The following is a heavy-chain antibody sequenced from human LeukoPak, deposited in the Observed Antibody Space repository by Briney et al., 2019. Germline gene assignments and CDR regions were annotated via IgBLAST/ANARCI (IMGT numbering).Heavy chain of an antibody. CDR1: GYTFTGYY. CDR3: ARGPDSSGYYPFDF. J-gene: IGHJ4*02. Sequence: ASVKVSCKASGYTFTGYYIHWVRQAPGQGLEWMGWINANSGGTNYVQKFQGRVTMTRDTSISTAYMELSRLRSDDTAVYYCARGPDSSGYYPFDFWGQGTLVTVSS. D-gene: IGHD3-22*01. CDR2: INANSGGT. V-gene: IGHV1-2*02.